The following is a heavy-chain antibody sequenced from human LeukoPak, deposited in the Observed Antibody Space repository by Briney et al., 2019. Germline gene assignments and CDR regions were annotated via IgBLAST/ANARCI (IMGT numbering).Heavy chain of an antibody. Sequence: PSETLSLTCTVSGGSISSYYWSWIRQPPGKGLEWIGYIYYSGSTNYNPSLKSRVTISVDTSKNQFSLKLSSVTAADTAVYYCARGYDFWSGYYRGQYFDYWGQGTLVTVSS. J-gene: IGHJ4*02. V-gene: IGHV4-59*01. CDR2: IYYSGST. D-gene: IGHD3-3*01. CDR3: ARGYDFWSGYYRGQYFDY. CDR1: GGSISSYY.